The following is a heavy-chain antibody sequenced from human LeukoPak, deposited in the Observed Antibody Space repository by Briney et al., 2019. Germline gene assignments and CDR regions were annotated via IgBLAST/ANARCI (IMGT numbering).Heavy chain of an antibody. CDR2: IKSDGSST. V-gene: IGHV3-74*01. CDR3: ATTGTDYYFDY. D-gene: IGHD3/OR15-3a*01. Sequence: GGSLRLSCAGSGFAFSHYAMSWVRQAPGKGLVWVSHIKSDGSSTNYADSVKGRFTISRDNAKNTLYLQMDSLRAEDTAVYYCATTGTDYYFDYWGQGTLVTVSS. CDR1: GFAFSHYA. J-gene: IGHJ4*02.